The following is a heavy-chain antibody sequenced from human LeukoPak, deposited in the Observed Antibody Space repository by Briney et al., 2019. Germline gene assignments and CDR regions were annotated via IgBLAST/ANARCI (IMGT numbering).Heavy chain of an antibody. Sequence: SETLSLTCAVYGGSFSGYYWSWIRQPPGKGLEWIGEINHSGGTNYNPSLKSRVTISVDTSKNQFSLKLSSVTAADTAVYYCARGCGGDCYSDSPFDYWGQGTLVTVSS. CDR1: GGSFSGYY. J-gene: IGHJ4*02. V-gene: IGHV4-34*01. D-gene: IGHD2-21*01. CDR3: ARGCGGDCYSDSPFDY. CDR2: INHSGGT.